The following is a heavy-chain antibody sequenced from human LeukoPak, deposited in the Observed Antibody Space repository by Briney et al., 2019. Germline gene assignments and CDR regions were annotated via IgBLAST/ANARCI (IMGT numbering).Heavy chain of an antibody. J-gene: IGHJ4*01. Sequence: PGGSLRLSCAASGFIFSHYGMHWVRQAPGKGLEWVAVIWSDATNRFYGASVKSRFTISRDNSQNTVFLQMNSLRAEDTAIYYCARDAQRGFDYSNSLEYWGHGTLVTVSS. D-gene: IGHD4-11*01. V-gene: IGHV3-33*01. CDR1: GFIFSHYG. CDR3: ARDAQRGFDYSNSLEY. CDR2: IWSDATNR.